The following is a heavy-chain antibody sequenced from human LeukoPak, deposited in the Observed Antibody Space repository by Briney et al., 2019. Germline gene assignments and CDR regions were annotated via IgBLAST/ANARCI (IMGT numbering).Heavy chain of an antibody. Sequence: ASVKVSCKASGYTFTSYDINWVRQATGQGLEWMGWMNPNSGNTGYAQKFQGRVTITRNTSISTAYMELSSLRSEDTAVYYCARGGTPYYDFWSAAQPIDYWGQGTLVTVSS. D-gene: IGHD3-3*01. CDR2: MNPNSGNT. CDR1: GYTFTSYD. V-gene: IGHV1-8*03. CDR3: ARGGTPYYDFWSAAQPIDY. J-gene: IGHJ4*02.